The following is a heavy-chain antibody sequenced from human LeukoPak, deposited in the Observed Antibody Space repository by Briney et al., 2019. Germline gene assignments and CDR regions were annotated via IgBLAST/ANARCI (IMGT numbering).Heavy chain of an antibody. CDR1: GFTVSSNY. Sequence: PGRSLRLSCAASGFTVSSNYMSWVRQAPGKGLEWVSFIYSGGSTYNADSVKGRFTISRDNSKNTLYLQMNSLRAEDTAVYYCARASYSSGWYGGLDYWGQGTLVTVSS. V-gene: IGHV3-66*01. CDR2: IYSGGST. CDR3: ARASYSSGWYGGLDY. J-gene: IGHJ4*02. D-gene: IGHD6-19*01.